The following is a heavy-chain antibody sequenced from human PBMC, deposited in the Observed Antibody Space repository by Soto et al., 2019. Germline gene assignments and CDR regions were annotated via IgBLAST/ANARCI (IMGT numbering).Heavy chain of an antibody. CDR3: ARGRYDILTGYRIDY. CDR2: IYYSGST. D-gene: IGHD3-9*01. CDR1: GGSISSYY. Sequence: SETLSLTCTVSGGSISSYYWSWIRQPPGKGLEWIGYIYYSGSTNYNPSLKSRVTISVDTSKNQFSLKLSSVTAADTAVYYCARGRYDILTGYRIDYWGQGTLVTVSS. J-gene: IGHJ4*02. V-gene: IGHV4-59*01.